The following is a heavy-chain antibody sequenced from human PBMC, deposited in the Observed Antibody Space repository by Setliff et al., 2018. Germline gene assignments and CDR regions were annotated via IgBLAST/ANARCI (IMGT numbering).Heavy chain of an antibody. CDR1: GGTFSSYG. Sequence: GASVKVSCKASGGTFSSYGISWVRQAPGQGLEWMGGITPIVGTANYAQKFQGRVTITADESTSTAYMELSSLRSEDTAVYYCARVSRTIVGARGFDYWGQGTLVTVSS. CDR2: ITPIVGTA. V-gene: IGHV1-69*13. D-gene: IGHD1-26*01. CDR3: ARVSRTIVGARGFDY. J-gene: IGHJ4*02.